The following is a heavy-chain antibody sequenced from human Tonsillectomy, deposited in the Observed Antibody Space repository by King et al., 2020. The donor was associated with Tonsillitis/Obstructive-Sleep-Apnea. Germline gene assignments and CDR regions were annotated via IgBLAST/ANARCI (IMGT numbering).Heavy chain of an antibody. V-gene: IGHV4-39*01. Sequence: LQLQESGPGLVKPSETLSLTCTVSGGSISSSSYYWGWIRQPPGKGLEWIGSIYYSGSTYYNPSLKSRVTISVDTSKNQFSLKLSSVTAADTAVYYCATLVVPAAIRSTIDAFDIWGQGTMVTVSS. J-gene: IGHJ3*02. CDR1: GGSISSSSYY. D-gene: IGHD2-2*02. CDR2: IYYSGST. CDR3: ATLVVPAAIRSTIDAFDI.